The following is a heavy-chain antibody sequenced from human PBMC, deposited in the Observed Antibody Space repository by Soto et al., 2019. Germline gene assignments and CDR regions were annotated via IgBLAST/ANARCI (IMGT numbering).Heavy chain of an antibody. Sequence: PGVSLRLSCAASGFTFSSSGMHWVRQAPGKGLEWVAVISYDGSNKFYADSVKGRFTISRDNFRNTLYLQMNSLRAEDTAVYYCAKEFHSWNYFDYWGQGNLVIVYS. CDR1: GFTFSSSG. D-gene: IGHD1-20*01. CDR2: ISYDGSNK. CDR3: AKEFHSWNYFDY. J-gene: IGHJ4*02. V-gene: IGHV3-30*18.